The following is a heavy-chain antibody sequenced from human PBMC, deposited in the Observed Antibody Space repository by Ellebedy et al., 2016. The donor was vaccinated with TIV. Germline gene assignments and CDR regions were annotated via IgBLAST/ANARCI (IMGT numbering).Heavy chain of an antibody. CDR2: ISNDGNNK. Sequence: PGGSLRLSCVASGFTFSTYAFHWVRQAPGKGLEWVAVISNDGNNKYYADSVKGRFTIYRDNSKNTLYLQMNSLRHEDTAVYYCARDGEVQFCNKIDCFAWWLAPWGQGTLVTVSS. CDR3: ARDGEVQFCNKIDCFAWWLAP. V-gene: IGHV3-30-3*01. CDR1: GFTFSTYA. J-gene: IGHJ5*02. D-gene: IGHD2-21*02.